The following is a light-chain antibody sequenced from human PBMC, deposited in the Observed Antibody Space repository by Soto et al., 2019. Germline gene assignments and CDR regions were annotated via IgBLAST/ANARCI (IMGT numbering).Light chain of an antibody. CDR3: AAWDDSLREV. Sequence: QSVLTQPPSASGTPGQRVTISCSGSSSNIGSHTVNWYQQLPGTAPKPLIYNNNQRPSGVPDRFSASNSGTSASLAISGLQSEDEADYYCAAWDDSLREVFGTGTKLTVL. CDR1: SSNIGSHT. CDR2: NNN. J-gene: IGLJ1*01. V-gene: IGLV1-44*01.